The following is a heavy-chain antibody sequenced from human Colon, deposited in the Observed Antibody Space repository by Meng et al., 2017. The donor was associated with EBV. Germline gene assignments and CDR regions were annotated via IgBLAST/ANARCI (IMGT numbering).Heavy chain of an antibody. CDR2: IPHRGSS. CDR3: LRGSGGSV. D-gene: IGHD3-10*01. CDR1: GDSVPNHNG. J-gene: IGHJ1*01. V-gene: IGHV4-4*02. Sequence: QVRLLESGPALVKPSETLSLTCAVSGDSVPNHNGRAWVRQPPGKGLGWIGEIPHRGSSAYNPSLKSRVSMSIDKSKNQFSLKLTSVTAADTAVYHCLRGSGGSVWGQGTLVTVSS.